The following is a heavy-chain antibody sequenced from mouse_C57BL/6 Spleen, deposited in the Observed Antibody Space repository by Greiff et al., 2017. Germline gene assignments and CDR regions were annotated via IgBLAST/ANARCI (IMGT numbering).Heavy chain of an antibody. Sequence: QVHVKQPGAELVRPGTSVKLSCKASGYTFTSYWMHWVKQRPGQGLEWIGVIDPSDSYTNYNQKFKGKATLTVDTSSSTASMQLSSLTSEDSAVYYCARMSTTVVDYWGQGTTLTVSS. D-gene: IGHD1-1*01. J-gene: IGHJ2*01. CDR3: ARMSTTVVDY. V-gene: IGHV1-59*01. CDR1: GYTFTSYW. CDR2: IDPSDSYT.